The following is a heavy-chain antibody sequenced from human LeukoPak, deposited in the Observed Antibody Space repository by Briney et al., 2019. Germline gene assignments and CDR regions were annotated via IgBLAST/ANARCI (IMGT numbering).Heavy chain of an antibody. CDR2: MNPYSGDR. V-gene: IGHV1-8*03. Sequence: ASVKVSCKTSGYTFTTYHINWVRQATGQGLEWLGWMNPYSGDRGYAQKFQGRLSITSDTSISIAYMELSSLKSDDTAVYFCARANTRGYSYGYGFDYWGQGTLVTVSS. CDR1: GYTFTTYH. J-gene: IGHJ4*02. D-gene: IGHD5-18*01. CDR3: ARANTRGYSYGYGFDY.